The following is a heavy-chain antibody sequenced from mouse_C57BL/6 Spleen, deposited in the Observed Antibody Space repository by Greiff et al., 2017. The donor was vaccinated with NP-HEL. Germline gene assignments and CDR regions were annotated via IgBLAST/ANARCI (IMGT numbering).Heavy chain of an antibody. D-gene: IGHD2-2*01. V-gene: IGHV1-61*01. CDR3: ATTMVTYFED. CDR1: GYTFTSYW. Sequence: QVQLKQPGAELVRPGSSVKLSCKASGYTFTSYWMDWVKQRPGQGLEWIGNIYPSDSETHYNQKFKDKATLTVDKSSSTAYMQLSSLTSEDSAVYYCATTMVTYFEDRGQGTTLTVSS. J-gene: IGHJ2*01. CDR2: IYPSDSET.